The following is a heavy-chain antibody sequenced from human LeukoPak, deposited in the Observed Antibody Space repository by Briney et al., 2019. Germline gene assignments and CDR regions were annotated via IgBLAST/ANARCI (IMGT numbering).Heavy chain of an antibody. Sequence: GGSLRLSCAASGFAFSSYWMSWVRQAPGKGLEWVANIKRDGSDTSYVDSVKGRFTISRDNARNSLYLQLNSLRAEDTAVYYWGKGENYYDRRGENYFNSGGREPLVTFSS. CDR3: GKGENYYDRRGENYFNS. CDR2: IKRDGSDT. D-gene: IGHD3-22*01. CDR1: GFAFSSYW. V-gene: IGHV3-7*01. J-gene: IGHJ4*02.